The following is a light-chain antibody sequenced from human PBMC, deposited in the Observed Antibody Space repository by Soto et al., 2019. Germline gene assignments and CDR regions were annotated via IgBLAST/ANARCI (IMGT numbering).Light chain of an antibody. J-gene: IGKJ4*01. CDR3: QQYNSVSLLT. CDR2: KAS. CDR1: QSISSY. Sequence: DIQMTQSPSSLAASVGDRVTITPRASQSISSYLNWYPQKPGKAPKLLIYKASNLKSGDTSRFSGSGSGTEFTLTISSLQPDDFATYYCQQYNSVSLLTFGGGTKV. V-gene: IGKV1-5*03.